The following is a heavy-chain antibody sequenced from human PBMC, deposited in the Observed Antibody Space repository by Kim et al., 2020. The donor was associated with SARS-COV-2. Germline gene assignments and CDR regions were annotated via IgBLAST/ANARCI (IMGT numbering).Heavy chain of an antibody. CDR2: ISGGAVNK. Sequence: GGSLRLSCVASGFTFDTYAMSWVRQAPGKGLEWVSVISGGAVNKFYADSVRGRFTISRDISKKTLYLQMTSLRDEDTALYYCAKMVIMDGYNYFYYYAM. D-gene: IGHD2-21*01. CDR3: AKMVIMDGYNYFYYYAM. CDR1: GFTFDTYA. J-gene: IGHJ6*01. V-gene: IGHV3-23*01.